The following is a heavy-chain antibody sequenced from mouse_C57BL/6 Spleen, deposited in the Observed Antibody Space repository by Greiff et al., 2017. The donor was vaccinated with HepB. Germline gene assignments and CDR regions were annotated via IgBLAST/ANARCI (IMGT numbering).Heavy chain of an antibody. CDR2: IDPSDSYT. V-gene: IGHV1-69*01. Sequence: QVQLQQSGAELVMPGASVKLSCKASGYTFTSYWMHWVKQRPGQGLEWIGEIDPSDSYTNYNQKFKGKSTLTVDKSSSTAYMQLSSLTSEDSAVYYCAVTTVAPFAYWGQGTLVTVSA. CDR3: AVTTVAPFAY. CDR1: GYTFTSYW. J-gene: IGHJ3*01. D-gene: IGHD1-1*01.